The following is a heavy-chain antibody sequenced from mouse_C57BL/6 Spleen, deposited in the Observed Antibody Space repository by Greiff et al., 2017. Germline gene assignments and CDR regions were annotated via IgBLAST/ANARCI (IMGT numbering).Heavy chain of an antibody. V-gene: IGHV1-61*01. CDR2: IYPSDSET. Sequence: VQLQQPGAELVRPGSSVKLSCQASGYTFTRYWMDWVKQRPGQGLEWIGNIYPSDSETHYNQKFKDKATLTVDKSSSTAYMQLSSLTSEDSAVYYCARQGFITTVVEDYWGQGTTLTVS. CDR1: GYTFTRYW. CDR3: ARQGFITTVVEDY. J-gene: IGHJ2*01. D-gene: IGHD1-1*01.